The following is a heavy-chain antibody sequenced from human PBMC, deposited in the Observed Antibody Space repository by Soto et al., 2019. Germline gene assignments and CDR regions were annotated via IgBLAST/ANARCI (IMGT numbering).Heavy chain of an antibody. Sequence: ITLKESGPTLVKPTQTLTLTCTFSGFSLNTGGVGVGWVRQPRGKAMEWLALIYWDDDERYRPSLRSRLNIPKDTITHQVVLTMTNMDPEDTATYYCVRNWRYYGGDYYYGMDAWGQGTTVTVSS. CDR3: VRNWRYYGGDYYYGMDA. V-gene: IGHV2-5*02. D-gene: IGHD3-10*01. CDR1: GFSLNTGGVG. J-gene: IGHJ6*02. CDR2: IYWDDDE.